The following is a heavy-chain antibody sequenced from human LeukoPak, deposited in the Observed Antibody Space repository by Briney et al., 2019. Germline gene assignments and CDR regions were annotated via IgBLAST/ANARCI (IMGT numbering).Heavy chain of an antibody. CDR2: IYSGGST. CDR3: ARDYFGSPSALDY. CDR1: EFTFSSYW. V-gene: IGHV3-53*01. Sequence: GGSLRLSCAASEFTFSSYWMSWVRQAPGKGLEWVSVIYSGGSTYYADSVKGRFTISRDNSKNTLYLQMNSLRAEDTALYYCARDYFGSPSALDYWGQGTLVTVSS. J-gene: IGHJ4*02. D-gene: IGHD1-26*01.